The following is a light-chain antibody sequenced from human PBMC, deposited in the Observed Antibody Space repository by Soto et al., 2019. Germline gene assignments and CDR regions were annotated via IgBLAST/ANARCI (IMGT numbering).Light chain of an antibody. Sequence: QSALTQPASVSGSPGQSITISCTGTSSDVGSYNLVSWYQQHPGKAPKLMIYEGSKRPSGVSNRFSGSKSGNTASLTISGLQAEDEADYYCCSSGVLGGGTK. CDR2: EGS. CDR1: SSDVGSYNL. V-gene: IGLV2-23*01. CDR3: CSSGV. J-gene: IGLJ2*01.